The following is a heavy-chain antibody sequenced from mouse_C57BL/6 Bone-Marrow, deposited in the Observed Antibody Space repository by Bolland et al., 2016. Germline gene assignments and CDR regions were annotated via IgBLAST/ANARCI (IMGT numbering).Heavy chain of an antibody. CDR2: GGSA. V-gene: IGHV5-12*01. CDR3: ARQDGYDPFDY. Sequence: GGSAYYPDTVKGRFTISRDNAKNTLYLQTSRLKSEDTAMYYCARQDGYDPFDYWGQGTS. J-gene: IGHJ4*01. D-gene: IGHD2-2*01.